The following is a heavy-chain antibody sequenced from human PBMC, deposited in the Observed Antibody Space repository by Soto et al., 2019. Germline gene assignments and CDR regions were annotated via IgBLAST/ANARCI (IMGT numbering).Heavy chain of an antibody. Sequence: QVQLVESGGGVVQPGRSLRLSCAASGFTFSSYGMHWVRQAPGKGLEWVAVIWYDGSNKYYADSVKGRFTISRDNSKNTLYLQMNSLRAEGTAVYYCARDSRAMIVVAAVMGAFDPWGQGTLVTVSS. CDR1: GFTFSSYG. CDR3: ARDSRAMIVVAAVMGAFDP. V-gene: IGHV3-33*01. D-gene: IGHD3-22*01. CDR2: IWYDGSNK. J-gene: IGHJ5*02.